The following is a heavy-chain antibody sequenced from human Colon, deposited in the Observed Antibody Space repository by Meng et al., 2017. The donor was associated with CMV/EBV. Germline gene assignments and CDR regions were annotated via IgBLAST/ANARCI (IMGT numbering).Heavy chain of an antibody. CDR1: GYTFTNYY. CDR3: AREGMSSPSAADS. D-gene: IGHD6-6*01. J-gene: IGHJ4*02. Sequence: ASVKVSCKASGYTFTNYYIHWVRQAPGQGLEWMGWIDPNSGDTNYAQNCQGRVTMTRDTSITTAHMELTSLTSDDTALYYCAREGMSSPSAADSWGQGTLVTVPQ. CDR2: IDPNSGDT. V-gene: IGHV1-2*02.